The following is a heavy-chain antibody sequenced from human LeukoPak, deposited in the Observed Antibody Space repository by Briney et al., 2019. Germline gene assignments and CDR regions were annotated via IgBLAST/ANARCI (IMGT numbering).Heavy chain of an antibody. CDR2: IHYSGST. J-gene: IGHJ3*02. Sequence: SETLSLTCTASGGSISSSSYYWGWIRQPPGKGLEWIGSIHYSGSTYYNPSLKSRVTISVDTSKNQYSLKLSSVTAADTAVYYCARRIPAYDFWSGYYRYAFDIWGQGTMVTVSS. CDR1: GGSISSSSYY. CDR3: ARRIPAYDFWSGYYRYAFDI. D-gene: IGHD3-3*01. V-gene: IGHV4-39*01.